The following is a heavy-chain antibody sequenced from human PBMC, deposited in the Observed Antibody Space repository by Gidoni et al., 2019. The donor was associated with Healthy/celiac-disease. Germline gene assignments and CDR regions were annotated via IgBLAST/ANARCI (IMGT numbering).Heavy chain of an antibody. D-gene: IGHD3-22*01. V-gene: IGHV3-23*01. CDR3: AKAKIRDSSAYDY. J-gene: IGHJ4*02. Sequence: RDNSKNTLYLQMNSLRAEDTAVYYCAKAKIRDSSAYDYWGQGTLVTVSS.